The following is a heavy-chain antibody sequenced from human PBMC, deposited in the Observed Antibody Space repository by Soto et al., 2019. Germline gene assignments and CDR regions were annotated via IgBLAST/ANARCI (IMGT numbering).Heavy chain of an antibody. D-gene: IGHD6-13*01. J-gene: IGHJ4*02. V-gene: IGHV3-30*03. CDR2: ISYDGSNK. Sequence: QVQLAESGGGVVQPGRSLRLSCAASGFTFSNYGMHWVRQAPGKGLEWVAVISYDGSNKYYEDSVKGRVTISRDNSTNTPSLQMNSLRPEDTAVYYCARASRSSSNEPAFEYWGQGTLVTVSP. CDR1: GFTFSNYG. CDR3: ARASRSSSNEPAFEY.